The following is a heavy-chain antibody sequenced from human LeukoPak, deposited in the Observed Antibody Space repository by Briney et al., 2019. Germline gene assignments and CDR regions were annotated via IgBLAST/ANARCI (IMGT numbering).Heavy chain of an antibody. CDR2: IYYSGST. J-gene: IGHJ6*02. Sequence: SETLSLTCTVSGGSISSSSYYWGWLRQPPGKGLEWIGSIYYSGSTYYNPSLKSRVTISVDTSKNQFSLKLSSVTAADTAVYYCARGEWLVLEGDYYGMDVWGQGTTVTVSS. D-gene: IGHD6-19*01. V-gene: IGHV4-39*07. CDR1: GGSISSSSYY. CDR3: ARGEWLVLEGDYYGMDV.